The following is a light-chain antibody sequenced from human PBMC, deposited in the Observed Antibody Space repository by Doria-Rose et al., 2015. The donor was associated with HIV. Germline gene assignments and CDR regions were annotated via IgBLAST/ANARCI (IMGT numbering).Light chain of an antibody. V-gene: IGKV3-20*01. Sequence: QSPGTLSLSPGERATLSCRASQSFSSTYLAWYQQKPGQAPSLLIYDGSTRATSIPDRFSASGSGTDFTLTINRLEPEDFALYYCHQYGTSWTFGQGTKVEV. J-gene: IGKJ1*01. CDR2: DGS. CDR3: HQYGTSWT. CDR1: QSFSSTY.